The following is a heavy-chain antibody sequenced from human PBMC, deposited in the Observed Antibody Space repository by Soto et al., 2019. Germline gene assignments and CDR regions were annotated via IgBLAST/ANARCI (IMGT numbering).Heavy chain of an antibody. CDR1: GYRFTEYH. V-gene: IGHV1-46*01. J-gene: IGHJ5*02. Sequence: QVHLVQSGAEVKKPGASVKVSCKASGYRFTEYHIHWARQAPGQGLEWMGMGDPSGDSATYAQKFQDRFTMTGYTSTSTVYMELNNLRSDDTAVYVCARLGVVVPHPIPHWFDPWGQGTLVIVSS. CDR3: ARLGVVVPHPIPHWFDP. CDR2: GDPSGDSA. D-gene: IGHD2-2*02.